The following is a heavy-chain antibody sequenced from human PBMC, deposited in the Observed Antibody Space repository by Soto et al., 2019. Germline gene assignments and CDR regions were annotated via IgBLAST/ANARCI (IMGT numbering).Heavy chain of an antibody. CDR3: ARVDGSGYCYAY. Sequence: QVQLVQSGAEVKKPGSSVKVSCKASGGTFSTYTISWVRQAPGQGLEWMGGIIPIFGPADYAQKFQGRVTITADESTSTAYMELSSLRSEDTAVYYCARVDGSGYCYAYWGQGTLVTVSS. V-gene: IGHV1-69*01. CDR2: IIPIFGPA. CDR1: GGTFSTYT. D-gene: IGHD3-22*01. J-gene: IGHJ4*02.